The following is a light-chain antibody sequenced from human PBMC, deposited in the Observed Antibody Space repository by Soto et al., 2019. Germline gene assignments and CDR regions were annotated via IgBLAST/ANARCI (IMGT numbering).Light chain of an antibody. CDR3: TSYTSDSTYV. V-gene: IGLV2-14*01. Sequence: QSVLTQPASVSRSPGQSITISCTGTSTDVGRYNYVSWYQQHPGKAPKLMVYDVSNRPSWVSNRFSGSKSGITASLTISGLQAEDEADYYCTSYTSDSTYVVGTGTKVTVL. J-gene: IGLJ1*01. CDR1: STDVGRYNY. CDR2: DVS.